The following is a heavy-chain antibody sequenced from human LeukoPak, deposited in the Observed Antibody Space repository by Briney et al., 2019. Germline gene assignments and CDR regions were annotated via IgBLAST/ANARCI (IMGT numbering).Heavy chain of an antibody. D-gene: IGHD6-19*01. V-gene: IGHV4-59*01. CDR2: IYNGGNI. CDR3: ARASDIAVTGFDC. J-gene: IGHJ4*02. Sequence: PLETLSLTCTVSGASISSYYWSWIRQTPRNGLEWIGSIYNGGNINYKPSLRSRVTISMDTSKSHFSLSLTSVTAADTAVYFCARASDIAVTGFDCWGQGLLVTVSS. CDR1: GASISSYY.